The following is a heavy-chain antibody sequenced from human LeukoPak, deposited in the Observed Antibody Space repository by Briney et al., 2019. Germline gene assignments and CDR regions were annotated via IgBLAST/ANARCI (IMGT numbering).Heavy chain of an antibody. CDR3: ARVGGFCSGGSCYSFLDY. V-gene: IGHV4-4*07. Sequence: SETLSLTCTVSGGSTSVYYWSWIRQSAGKGLEWIGRIYASGTTKYNPSLESRVTMSLDTSKNQLSLRLSSVTAADTAMYYCARVGGFCSGGSCYSFLDYWGQGTLVTVSS. J-gene: IGHJ4*02. CDR2: IYASGTT. D-gene: IGHD2-15*01. CDR1: GGSTSVYY.